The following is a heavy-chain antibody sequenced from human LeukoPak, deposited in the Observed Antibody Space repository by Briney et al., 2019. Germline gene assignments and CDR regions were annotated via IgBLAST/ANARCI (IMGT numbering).Heavy chain of an antibody. CDR3: ASRVNSRNYYYGMDV. V-gene: IGHV4-59*11. CDR1: GGSISSHY. Sequence: PSETLSLTCTVSGGSISSHYWSWIRQPPGKGLEWIGYIYYSGSTNYNPSLKSRVTISVDTSKNQFSLKLSSVTAADTAVYYCASRVNSRNYYYGMDVWGQGTTVTVSS. J-gene: IGHJ6*02. D-gene: IGHD2/OR15-2a*01. CDR2: IYYSGST.